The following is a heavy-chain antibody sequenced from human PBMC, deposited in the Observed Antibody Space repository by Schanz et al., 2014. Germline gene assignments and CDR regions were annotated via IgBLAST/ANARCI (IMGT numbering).Heavy chain of an antibody. D-gene: IGHD7-27*01. V-gene: IGHV3-23*04. Sequence: EVQLVESGGGLVQPGGSLRLSCAASGFSVGNKYMNWVRQAPGKGLEWVSAISGSGGSTYYADSVKGRFTISRDNSKNTLYLQMNSLRAEDTAVYYCARELPGVVAFDFWGQGTMVTGSS. CDR3: ARELPGVVAFDF. J-gene: IGHJ3*01. CDR2: ISGSGGST. CDR1: GFSVGNKY.